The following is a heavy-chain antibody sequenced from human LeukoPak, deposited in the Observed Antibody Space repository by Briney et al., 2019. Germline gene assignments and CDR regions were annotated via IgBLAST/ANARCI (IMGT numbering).Heavy chain of an antibody. Sequence: GGSLRLSCAASGFTFHNNGMSWVRQAPGKGPEWVSYIDARSGITYYADSVQGRFTISRDNAKESVFLQMNSLRADDTAVYYCARTYDFGRGPPGDAFDNWGPGTLIIVSS. CDR3: ARTYDFGRGPPGDAFDN. J-gene: IGHJ3*02. CDR2: IDARSGIT. D-gene: IGHD3-3*01. V-gene: IGHV3-48*01. CDR1: GFTFHNNG.